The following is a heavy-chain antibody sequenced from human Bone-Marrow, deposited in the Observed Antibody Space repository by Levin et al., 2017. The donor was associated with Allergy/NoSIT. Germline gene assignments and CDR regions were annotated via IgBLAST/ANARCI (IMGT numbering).Heavy chain of an antibody. D-gene: IGHD3-3*01. CDR1: GFDFSTFH. CDR3: ARLGTTFGTFLTEYYRGLDV. J-gene: IGHJ6*02. Sequence: GGSLRLSCAASGFDFSTFHIHWVRQAPGKGLEWVSSISGSSSYIYYAESVRGRFTISRDNAKNSLYLQMTGLRAEDTALYYCARLGTTFGTFLTEYYRGLDVWGQGTTVNVSS. V-gene: IGHV3-21*06. CDR2: ISGSSSYI.